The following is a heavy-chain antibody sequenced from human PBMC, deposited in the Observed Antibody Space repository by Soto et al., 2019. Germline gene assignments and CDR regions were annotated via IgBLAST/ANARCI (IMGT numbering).Heavy chain of an antibody. J-gene: IGHJ6*01. Sequence: GGSLRLSCAASGYTFLNYAMYWVRQAPVKGLEWVSGSGYCGGATYYADFVKGRFTISRDSSKNTLYLQTNSLRVEDTAVYYCAKVPTAGWLDYYYGMAVWGPGTTVTVSS. V-gene: IGHV3-23*01. CDR2: SGYCGGAT. CDR3: AKVPTAGWLDYYYGMAV. CDR1: GYTFLNYA. D-gene: IGHD6-13*01.